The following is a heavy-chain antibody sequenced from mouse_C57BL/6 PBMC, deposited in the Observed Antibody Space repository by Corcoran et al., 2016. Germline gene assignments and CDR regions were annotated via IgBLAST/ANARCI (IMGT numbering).Heavy chain of an antibody. J-gene: IGHJ3*01. CDR3: AIPRYGTWFAY. CDR2: INPNNGGT. D-gene: IGHD2-10*02. Sequence: EVQLQQAGPELVKPGASVKISCKASGYTFTDYYMDWGKQRHGESLEWIGDINPNNGGTSYNQKFKVKATLTVDKSSSTAYMELRSLTSEDSAVYYCAIPRYGTWFAYWGQGTLVTVSA. V-gene: IGHV1-26*01. CDR1: GYTFTDYY.